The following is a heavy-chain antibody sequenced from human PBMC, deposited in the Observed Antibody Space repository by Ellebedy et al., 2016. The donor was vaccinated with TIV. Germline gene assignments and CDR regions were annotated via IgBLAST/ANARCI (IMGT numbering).Heavy chain of an antibody. CDR3: ASGYSGGWYGIDY. CDR1: GFTFSSYW. D-gene: IGHD6-19*01. J-gene: IGHJ4*02. V-gene: IGHV3-48*02. Sequence: GESLKISCAASGFTFSSYWMSWVRQAPGKGLEWVSYISTSSGDIFYAVSVKGRFTISRDNAKNSLYLQMNSLRDEDTAFYYCASGYSGGWYGIDYWGQGTLVTVSS. CDR2: ISTSSGDI.